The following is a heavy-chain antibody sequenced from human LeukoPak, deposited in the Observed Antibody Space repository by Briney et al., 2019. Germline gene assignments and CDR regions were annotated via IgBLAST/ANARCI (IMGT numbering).Heavy chain of an antibody. Sequence: GSSVKVSCKASGGTFSSYAISWVRQAPGQGLEWMGWISAYNGNTNYAQKLQGRVTMTTDTSTSTAYMELRSLRSDDTAVYYCARVIVGAFCSDYWGQGTLVTVSS. CDR1: GGTFSSYA. CDR3: ARVIVGAFCSDY. CDR2: ISAYNGNT. J-gene: IGHJ4*02. D-gene: IGHD1-26*01. V-gene: IGHV1-18*01.